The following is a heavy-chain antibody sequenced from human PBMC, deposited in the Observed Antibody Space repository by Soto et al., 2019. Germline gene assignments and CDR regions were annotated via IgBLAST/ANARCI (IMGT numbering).Heavy chain of an antibody. CDR1: GYSFPTYW. D-gene: IGHD2-8*01. CDR3: ARHKKNADAHLDY. CDR2: IDPSDAYT. V-gene: IGHV5-10-1*03. Sequence: EVQLVQSGGEVKKPGESLKISCKGSGYSFPTYWISWVRQMPGKGLEWMGRIDPSDAYTSYRPSFQGHVTISVDKSISTAYLQLSSLQASDTAIYYCARHKKNADAHLDYWGQGTLVTVSS. J-gene: IGHJ4*02.